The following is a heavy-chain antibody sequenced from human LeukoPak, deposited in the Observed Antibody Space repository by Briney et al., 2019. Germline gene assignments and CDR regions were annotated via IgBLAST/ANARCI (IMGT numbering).Heavy chain of an antibody. J-gene: IGHJ4*02. CDR1: GFTFSSYC. D-gene: IGHD1-26*01. Sequence: PGGALRISCAASGFTFSSYCMPWVRQAPGKGPEWVAFIRYDGSDKYYADSVKGRFTISRDNSKNTLYLQMNSLRAEDTAVYYCAKDLRYGGSYYTTAVDYWGQGTLVTVSS. CDR2: IRYDGSDK. CDR3: AKDLRYGGSYYTTAVDY. V-gene: IGHV3-30*02.